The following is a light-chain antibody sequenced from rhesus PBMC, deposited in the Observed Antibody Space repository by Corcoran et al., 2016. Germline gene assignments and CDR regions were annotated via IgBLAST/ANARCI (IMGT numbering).Light chain of an antibody. Sequence: DIQMTQSPSSLSASVGDRVTITCRASENVNNYLNWYQQKPGKAPKLLIYKASTLQSGVPSRFSGSGAGTDYTFTISSRQPEDVATYYCQHGYGTPPVTFGPGTKLDIK. CDR3: QHGYGTPPVT. J-gene: IGKJ3*01. V-gene: IGKV1-74*01. CDR1: ENVNNY. CDR2: KAS.